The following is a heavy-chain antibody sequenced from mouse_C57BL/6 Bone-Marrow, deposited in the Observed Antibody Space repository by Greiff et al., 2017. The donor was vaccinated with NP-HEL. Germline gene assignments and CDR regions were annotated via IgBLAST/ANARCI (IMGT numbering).Heavy chain of an antibody. J-gene: IGHJ1*03. CDR2: IRNKANNHAT. CDR1: GFTFSNAW. Sequence: EVMLVESGGGLVQPGGSMKLSCAASGFTFSNAWMDWVRQSPEKGLEWVAEIRNKANNHATYYAESVKGRFTISRDDSKSSVYLQMNSLRAEDTGIYYCTRPWYYGSSYSYFDVWGTGTTVTVSS. V-gene: IGHV6-6*01. D-gene: IGHD1-1*01. CDR3: TRPWYYGSSYSYFDV.